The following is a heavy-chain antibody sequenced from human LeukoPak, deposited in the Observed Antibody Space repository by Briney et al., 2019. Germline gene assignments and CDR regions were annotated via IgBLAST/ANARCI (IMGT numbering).Heavy chain of an antibody. CDR3: ARAQVNYYDSSGSETHYYYYYMDV. D-gene: IGHD3-22*01. V-gene: IGHV5-51*01. CDR1: GFSFTSYW. CDR2: IYPGDSDT. Sequence: GESLKIPCKGSGFSFTSYWIGWVRQMPGKALEWRGIIYPGDSDTRYSPSFQGQVTISADKSISTANLQWSSLKASDTAMYYCARAQVNYYDSSGSETHYYYYYMDVWGKGTTVTVSS. J-gene: IGHJ6*03.